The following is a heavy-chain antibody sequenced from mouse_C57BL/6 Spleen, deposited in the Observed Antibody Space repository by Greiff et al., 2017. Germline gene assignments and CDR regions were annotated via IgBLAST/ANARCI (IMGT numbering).Heavy chain of an antibody. J-gene: IGHJ3*01. CDR1: GYTFTSYW. V-gene: IGHV1-50*01. CDR3: ARDYTNWGFAY. Sequence: QVQLQQPGAELVKPGASVKLSCKASGYTFTSYWMPWVKQRPGQGLEWIGEIDPSDSYTNYNQKFKGKATLTVDTSSSTAYMQLSSLTSEDSAVYYGARDYTNWGFAYWGQGTLVTVSA. CDR2: IDPSDSYT. D-gene: IGHD2-12*01.